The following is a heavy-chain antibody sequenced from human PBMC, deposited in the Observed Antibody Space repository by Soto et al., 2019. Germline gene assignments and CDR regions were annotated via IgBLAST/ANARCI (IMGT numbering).Heavy chain of an antibody. CDR1: GYKFTTFR. V-gene: IGHV5-10-1*01. J-gene: IGHJ3*01. CDR3: ARPASGGSRDAFDV. Sequence: KVSCKASGYKFTTFRLNWVRQTPGKGLEWLGRIDPTDSFTNYSPPFEGHVTISVDRSISTAYLQWNSLQASDTAIYYCARPASGGSRDAFDVWGQGTTVTVSS. CDR2: IDPTDSFT. D-gene: IGHD2-15*01.